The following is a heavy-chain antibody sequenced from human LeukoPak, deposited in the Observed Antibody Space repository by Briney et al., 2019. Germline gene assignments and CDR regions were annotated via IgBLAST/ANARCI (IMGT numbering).Heavy chain of an antibody. J-gene: IGHJ4*02. V-gene: IGHV4-34*01. CDR2: INHSGST. Sequence: SETLSLTCAVYGGSFSGYYWSWIRQPPGKGLEWIGEINHSGSTDYNPSLKSRVTISVDTSKNLFSLKLSSVTAADTAVYYCARGTMARGDYWGQGTLVTVSS. D-gene: IGHD5-24*01. CDR1: GGSFSGYY. CDR3: ARGTMARGDY.